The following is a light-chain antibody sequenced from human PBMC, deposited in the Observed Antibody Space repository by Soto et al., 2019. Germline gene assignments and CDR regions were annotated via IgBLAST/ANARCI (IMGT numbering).Light chain of an antibody. J-gene: IGLJ3*02. V-gene: IGLV2-8*01. CDR2: EVN. Sequence: QSALTQPPSASASPGQSVTISCTGTSTDVGGYNYVSWYQQHPGKAPKLIIYEVNERPSGVPDRFSGSKSGNTASLTVSGLQGEDEAHYYCDSYAGSDNLVFGGGTKLTVL. CDR1: STDVGGYNY. CDR3: DSYAGSDNLV.